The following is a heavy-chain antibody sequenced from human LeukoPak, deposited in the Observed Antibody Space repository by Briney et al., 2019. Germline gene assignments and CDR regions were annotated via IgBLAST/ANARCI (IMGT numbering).Heavy chain of an antibody. Sequence: GGSLRLSCAASGFTFSSYWMNWARQAPGKGLEWVASINHNGNVNYYVDSVKGRFTISRDNAKNSLYLQMNSLRAEDTALYYCAKDTYYDSSGSFDYWGQGTLVTVSS. V-gene: IGHV3-7*03. CDR1: GFTFSSYW. D-gene: IGHD3-22*01. CDR3: AKDTYYDSSGSFDY. J-gene: IGHJ4*02. CDR2: INHNGNVN.